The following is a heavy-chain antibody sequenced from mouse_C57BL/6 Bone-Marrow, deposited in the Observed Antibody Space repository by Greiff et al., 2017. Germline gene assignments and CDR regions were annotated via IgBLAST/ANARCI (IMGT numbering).Heavy chain of an antibody. CDR3: ARGDGNYYAMDY. J-gene: IGHJ4*01. CDR2: IYLGNGYT. CDR1: GYTFTSYG. D-gene: IGHD2-1*01. V-gene: IGHV1-58*01. Sequence: VQLQQSGAELVRPGSSVKMSCKTSGYTFTSYGINWVKQRPGQGLEWIGYIYLGNGYTEYNEKFKGKATLTSDTSSSTAYMQLSSLTSEDSAIYFCARGDGNYYAMDYWGQGTSVTVSS.